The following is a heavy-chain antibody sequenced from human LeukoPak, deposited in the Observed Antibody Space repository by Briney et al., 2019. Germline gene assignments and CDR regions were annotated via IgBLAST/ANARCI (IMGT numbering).Heavy chain of an antibody. CDR1: GGTFGSYT. CDR2: IIPILGIA. CDR3: ARVRYCSSTSCYTFDY. Sequence: SVKVSCKASGGTFGSYTISWVRQAPGQGLEWMGRIIPILGIANYAQKFQGRVTITADKSTSTAYMELSSLRSEDTAVYYCARVRYCSSTSCYTFDYWGQGTLVTVSS. J-gene: IGHJ4*02. V-gene: IGHV1-69*02. D-gene: IGHD2-2*02.